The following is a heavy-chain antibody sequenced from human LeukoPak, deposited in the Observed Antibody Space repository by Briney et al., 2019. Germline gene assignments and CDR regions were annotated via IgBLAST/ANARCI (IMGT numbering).Heavy chain of an antibody. Sequence: SETLSLTCTVSGGSISSSSYYWGWIRQPPGKGLEWIGNIYYSGSTYYNPSLKSRVTISVDTSKNQFSLKLTSVTAADTAVYYCARLPAYCSTTSCSFDSWGQGTLVIVSS. V-gene: IGHV4-39*01. CDR2: IYYSGST. CDR3: ARLPAYCSTTSCSFDS. CDR1: GGSISSSSYY. J-gene: IGHJ4*02. D-gene: IGHD2-2*01.